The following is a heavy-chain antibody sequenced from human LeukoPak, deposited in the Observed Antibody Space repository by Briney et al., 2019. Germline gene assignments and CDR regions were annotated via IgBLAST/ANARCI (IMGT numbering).Heavy chain of an antibody. CDR1: GFTFSIYA. CDR2: ICGIGFTT. D-gene: IGHD4-11*01. Sequence: GGSLRLSCSASGFTFSIYAMNWVRQAPGKGLEWVSAICGIGFTTYYADPVKGRFTISRDNSKNTLYLQMSSLRAEDTAVYYCAKAGYSDYPYYYYYMDVWGKGTTVTVSS. V-gene: IGHV3-23*01. CDR3: AKAGYSDYPYYYYYMDV. J-gene: IGHJ6*03.